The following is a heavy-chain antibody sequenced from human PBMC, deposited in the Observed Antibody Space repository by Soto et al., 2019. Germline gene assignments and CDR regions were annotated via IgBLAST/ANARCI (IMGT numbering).Heavy chain of an antibody. J-gene: IGHJ4*02. D-gene: IGHD3-16*01. Sequence: EVQLVESGGGLVQPGGSLRLSCAASGFTFSAYWMHWVRQAPGEGLVWVSRIKTDGSITSYTDSVKGRFTISRDNAKNTMYLQMNSLRAEDRAVYFCARVGVGHYDFDSWGQGTLVTVSS. CDR2: IKTDGSIT. CDR3: ARVGVGHYDFDS. CDR1: GFTFSAYW. V-gene: IGHV3-74*01.